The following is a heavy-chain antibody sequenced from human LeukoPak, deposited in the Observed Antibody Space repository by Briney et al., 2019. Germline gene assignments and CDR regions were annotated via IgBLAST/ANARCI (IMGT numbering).Heavy chain of an antibody. Sequence: GASVKVSCKASGYTFTSYYMYWVRQAPGQGLEWMGIINPSVGSTSYAQKFQGRVTMTRDTSTSTVYMELSSLRSEDTAVYYCARVQRYNYYDSSGYPDYWGQGTLVTVSS. D-gene: IGHD3-22*01. CDR1: GYTFTSYY. V-gene: IGHV1-46*01. CDR3: ARVQRYNYYDSSGYPDY. J-gene: IGHJ4*02. CDR2: INPSVGST.